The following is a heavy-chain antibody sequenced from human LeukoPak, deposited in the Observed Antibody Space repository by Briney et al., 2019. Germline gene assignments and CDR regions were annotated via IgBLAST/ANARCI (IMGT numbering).Heavy chain of an antibody. D-gene: IGHD3-22*01. CDR2: ISGSGGST. CDR1: GFTFSSYA. J-gene: IGHJ3*02. V-gene: IGHV3-23*01. CDR3: ARGADYYDSSGYYNRDAFDI. Sequence: TGGSLRLSCAASGFTFSSYAMSWVRQAPGKGLEWVSAISGSGGSTYYADSVKGRFTISRDNSKNTLYLQMNSLRAEDTAVYYCARGADYYDSSGYYNRDAFDIWGQGTMVTVSS.